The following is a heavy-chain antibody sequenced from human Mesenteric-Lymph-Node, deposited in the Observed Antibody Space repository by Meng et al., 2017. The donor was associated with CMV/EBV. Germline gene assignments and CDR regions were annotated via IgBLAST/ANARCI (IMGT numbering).Heavy chain of an antibody. CDR2: IYYSGST. CDR3: ASEGIAAAGTNWFDP. CDR1: GGSISRSSYY. J-gene: IGHJ5*02. Sequence: SGGSISRSSYYWGWLRQPPGKGLEWIGSIYYSGSTYYHPSLKSRVTISVDTSKNQFSLKLSSVTAADTAVYYCASEGIAAAGTNWFDPRGQGTLVTVSS. V-gene: IGHV4-39*01. D-gene: IGHD6-13*01.